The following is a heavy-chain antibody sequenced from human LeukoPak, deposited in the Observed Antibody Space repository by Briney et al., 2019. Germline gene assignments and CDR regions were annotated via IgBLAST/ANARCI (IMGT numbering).Heavy chain of an antibody. CDR2: IYHSGST. CDR3: ARRSSWYSQPPNWFDP. J-gene: IGHJ5*02. Sequence: SETLSLTCTVFGYSISSGYYWGWIRQPPGKGLEWIGSIYHSGSTYYNPSLKSRVTISVDTSKNQFSLKLSSVTAADTAVYYCARRSSWYSQPPNWFDPWGQGTLVTVSS. D-gene: IGHD6-13*01. V-gene: IGHV4-38-2*02. CDR1: GYSISSGYY.